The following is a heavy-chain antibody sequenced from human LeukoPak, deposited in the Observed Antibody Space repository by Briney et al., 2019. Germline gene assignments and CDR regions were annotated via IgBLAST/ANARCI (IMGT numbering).Heavy chain of an antibody. CDR3: AREPYGDQPGY. CDR1: GYSISSGYY. CDR2: IYHSGST. D-gene: IGHD4-17*01. V-gene: IGHV4-38-2*02. J-gene: IGHJ4*02. Sequence: SETLSLTCTVSGYSISSGYYWGWIRQPPGKGLEWIGSIYHSGSTYYNPSLKSRVTISVDTSKNQFSLKLSSVTAADAAVYYCAREPYGDQPGYWGQGTLVTVSS.